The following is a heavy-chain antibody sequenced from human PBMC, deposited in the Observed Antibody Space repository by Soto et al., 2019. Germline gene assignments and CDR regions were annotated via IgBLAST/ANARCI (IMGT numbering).Heavy chain of an antibody. J-gene: IGHJ3*02. Sequence: EVQLVESGGGLVKPGGSLRLSCAASGFTFSSYSMNWVRQAPGKGLEWVSLISSSSSYIYYADSVKGRFTISRDNSKISMYLQMNSLRAEDTAVYYWARDRGGDLKAFDIWGQGTMVTVSS. CDR3: ARDRGGDLKAFDI. CDR1: GFTFSSYS. CDR2: ISSSSSYI. D-gene: IGHD2-21*02. V-gene: IGHV3-21*01.